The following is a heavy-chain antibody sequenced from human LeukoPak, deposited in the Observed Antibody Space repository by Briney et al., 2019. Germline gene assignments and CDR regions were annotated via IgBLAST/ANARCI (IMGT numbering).Heavy chain of an antibody. D-gene: IGHD3-22*01. Sequence: GASVKVSCKASGYTFTIYAMHWVRQAPGQRLEWMGWINAGNGNTKYSQKLQGRVTITRDTSASTAYMELSSLRSEDTAVYYCARDLSGRDYYDSSGYWFDPWGQGTLVTVSS. CDR1: GYTFTIYA. V-gene: IGHV1-3*01. CDR3: ARDLSGRDYYDSSGYWFDP. J-gene: IGHJ5*02. CDR2: INAGNGNT.